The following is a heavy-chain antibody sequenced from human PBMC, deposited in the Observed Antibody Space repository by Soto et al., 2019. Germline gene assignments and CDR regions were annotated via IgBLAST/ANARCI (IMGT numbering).Heavy chain of an antibody. D-gene: IGHD2-21*01. J-gene: IGHJ3*02. CDR1: GDSIRSYY. CDR2: FYHSGGT. V-gene: IGHV4-59*01. CDR3: VRRLLSEDALDI. Sequence: QVQLQESGPGLVKPSETLSLTCVVSGDSIRSYYWNWIRQPPGKGLEWIGYFYHSGGTSYNPSFRSRVTISLDTSNKQFSLKLSSVTAADTAVYYCVRRLLSEDALDIWGEGIMVTVSS.